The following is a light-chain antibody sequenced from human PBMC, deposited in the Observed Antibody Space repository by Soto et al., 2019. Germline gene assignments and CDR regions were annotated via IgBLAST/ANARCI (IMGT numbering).Light chain of an antibody. CDR1: QSVYNN. J-gene: IGKJ3*01. CDR2: GAS. CDR3: QQYYYWPPGT. V-gene: IGKV3-15*01. Sequence: EIVMTQAPATLSVSPGERATLSCRASQSVYNNLAWYQQKPGQAPRLLIYGASTRATGIPARFSGSGSGTQFPLTISSLHSEDFAVSYCQQYYYWPPGTVGPGTNVDSK.